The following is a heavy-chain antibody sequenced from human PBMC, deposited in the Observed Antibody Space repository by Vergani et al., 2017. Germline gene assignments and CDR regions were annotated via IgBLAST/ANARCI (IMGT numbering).Heavy chain of an antibody. CDR3: AKPHGITMIVVVIPGY. CDR2: ISGSGGST. J-gene: IGHJ4*02. D-gene: IGHD3-22*01. Sequence: EVQLLESGGGLVQPGGSLRLSCAASGFTFSSYAMSWVRQAPGKGLEWVSAISGSGGSTYYADSVKGRFTISRDNSKKTLYLQMNSLRAEDTAVYYCAKPHGITMIVVVIPGYWGQGTLVTVSS. CDR1: GFTFSSYA. V-gene: IGHV3-23*01.